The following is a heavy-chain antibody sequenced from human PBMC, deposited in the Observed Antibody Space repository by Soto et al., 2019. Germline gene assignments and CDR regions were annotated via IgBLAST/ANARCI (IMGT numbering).Heavy chain of an antibody. J-gene: IGHJ6*02. CDR2: ITWNSDEI. CDR3: AASRGFDSSGYSCYYYGMDV. V-gene: IGHV3-9*01. Sequence: EVQLVESGGGLVQPGRSLRLSCAASGFTFDDYAMHWVRQRPGRGLEWVSGITWNSDEIGYPDSVKGRFSISRDNAKKSLYLQMNSLRPDDTALYYCAASRGFDSSGYSCYYYGMDVWGQGTTVTVSS. CDR1: GFTFDDYA. D-gene: IGHD3-22*01.